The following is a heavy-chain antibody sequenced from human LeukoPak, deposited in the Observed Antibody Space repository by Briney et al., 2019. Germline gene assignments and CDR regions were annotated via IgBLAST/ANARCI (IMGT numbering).Heavy chain of an antibody. J-gene: IGHJ4*02. CDR2: ISTSGTT. V-gene: IGHV3-53*01. Sequence: GGSLRFSCAASGFTVSTNYMSWVRHVSGEGLEFVSLISTSGTTDYADSVKGRFTISSDNSKNTLYLQMDSLRAEDTAVYYCARVRSDTRGWYEFDYWGQGTLVTVSS. CDR1: GFTVSTNY. CDR3: ARVRSDTRGWYEFDY. D-gene: IGHD6-19*01.